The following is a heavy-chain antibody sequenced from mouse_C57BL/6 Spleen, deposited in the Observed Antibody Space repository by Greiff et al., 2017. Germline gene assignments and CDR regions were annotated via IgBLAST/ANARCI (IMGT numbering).Heavy chain of an antibody. CDR2: IDPSDSYT. Sequence: QVQLQQPGAELVMPGASVKLSCKASGYTFTSYWMHWVKQRPGQGLEWIGEIDPSDSYTNYNQKFKGKSTLTVDKSSSTAYMQLSSLTSEDSAVYYCARDYYGSRTGFAYWGQGTLVTVSA. D-gene: IGHD1-1*01. V-gene: IGHV1-69*01. CDR3: ARDYYGSRTGFAY. CDR1: GYTFTSYW. J-gene: IGHJ3*01.